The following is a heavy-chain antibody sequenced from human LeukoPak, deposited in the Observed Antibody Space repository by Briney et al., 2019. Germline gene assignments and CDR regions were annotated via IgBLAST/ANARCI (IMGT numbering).Heavy chain of an antibody. J-gene: IGHJ4*02. V-gene: IGHV4-4*07. CDR1: GGSISNYY. D-gene: IGHD1-26*01. Sequence: SETLSLTCTVSGGSISNYYWSWIRQPAGKGLEWIGRIYTSGSTNYNPSLKGRVTMSVDTSKNQFSLKLNSVTAADTAVYYCARGSGGSSDIDFDYWGQGHLVTVSS. CDR2: IYTSGST. CDR3: ARGSGGSSDIDFDY.